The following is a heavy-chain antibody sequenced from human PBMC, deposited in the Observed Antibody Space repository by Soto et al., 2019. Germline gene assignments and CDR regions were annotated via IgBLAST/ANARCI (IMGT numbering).Heavy chain of an antibody. Sequence: GGSLRLSCAASGFTFSSYSMNWVRQAPGKGLEWVSSISSSSSYIYYADSVKGRFTISRDNAKNSLYLQMNSLRAEDTAVYYCARRRVVPAEDFDYWGQGTLVTVSS. J-gene: IGHJ4*02. V-gene: IGHV3-21*01. CDR3: ARRRVVPAEDFDY. D-gene: IGHD2-2*01. CDR2: ISSSSSYI. CDR1: GFTFSSYS.